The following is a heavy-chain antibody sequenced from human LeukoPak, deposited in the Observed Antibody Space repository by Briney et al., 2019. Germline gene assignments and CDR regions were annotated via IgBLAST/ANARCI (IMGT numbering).Heavy chain of an antibody. CDR3: AKDVYGDYGGLDY. CDR1: GFPFSTYS. CDR2: IRGSDGSA. D-gene: IGHD4-17*01. Sequence: GGSLRLSCAASGFPFSTYSMSWVRQAPGKGLEWVSSIRGSDGSAYYADSVKGRFAISRDNSKNTLYLQMNSLRAEDTAVYYCAKDVYGDYGGLDYWGQGTLVTVSS. J-gene: IGHJ4*02. V-gene: IGHV3-23*01.